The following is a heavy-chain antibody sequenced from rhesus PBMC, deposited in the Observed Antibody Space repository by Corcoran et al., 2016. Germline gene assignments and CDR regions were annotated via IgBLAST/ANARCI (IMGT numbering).Heavy chain of an antibody. CDR2: ISGSSVST. CDR3: ARAKWELVFDY. J-gene: IGHJ4*01. V-gene: IGHV4-165*01. CDR1: GGSFSGSY. Sequence: QVQLQESGPGLVKPSETLSLTCAVSGGSFSGSYWGWIRPPPGKGLEWIGYISGSSVSTDYNHSLKSRVTISTDTSKIQFSLKLSSVTAADTAVYYCARAKWELVFDYWGQGVLVTVSS. D-gene: IGHD1-44*01.